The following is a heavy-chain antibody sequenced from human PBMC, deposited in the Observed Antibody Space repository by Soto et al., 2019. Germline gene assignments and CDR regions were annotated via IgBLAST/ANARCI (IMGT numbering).Heavy chain of an antibody. D-gene: IGHD2-15*01. CDR1: GFTFRSYA. CDR2: IGAEGNDK. J-gene: IGHJ4*02. CDR3: AKYSTRDASRYFDL. Sequence: PGGSLRLSCVASGFTFRSYAVAWIRQAPGKGLEWVSVIGAEGNDKEYADPVEGRFTISRDNSKSSLYLQMNSLRAEDTAVYYCAKYSTRDASRYFDLWGQGTLVTVSS. V-gene: IGHV3-23*01.